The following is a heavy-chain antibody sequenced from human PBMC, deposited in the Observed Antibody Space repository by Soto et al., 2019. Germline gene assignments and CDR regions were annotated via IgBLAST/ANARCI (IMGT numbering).Heavy chain of an antibody. CDR1: GFTFDDYA. V-gene: IGHV3-9*01. Sequence: GGSLRLSCAASGFTFDDYAMHWVRQAPGKGLEWVSGISWNSGSIGYADSVKGRFTISRDNAKNSLYLQMNSLRAEDTALYYCAKFSLVTMITADAFDIWGQGTMVTV. J-gene: IGHJ3*02. CDR2: ISWNSGSI. D-gene: IGHD3-22*01. CDR3: AKFSLVTMITADAFDI.